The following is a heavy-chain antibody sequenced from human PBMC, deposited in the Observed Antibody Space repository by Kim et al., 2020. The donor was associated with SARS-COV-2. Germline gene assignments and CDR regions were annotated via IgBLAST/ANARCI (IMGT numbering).Heavy chain of an antibody. D-gene: IGHD6-25*01. J-gene: IGHJ4*02. CDR3: AGNGGSGSVYDSFDY. Sequence: SETLSLTCGVSGYSIRNNNWWRWIRQPPGERLEWFGVMNDGGETYSNPSLRSSVTMSVDRTKNQFSLILSSVTAVDTAVYFCAGNGGSGSVYDSFDYWGQGILVTVSS. CDR1: GYSIRNNNW. V-gene: IGHV4-28*01. CDR2: MNDGGET.